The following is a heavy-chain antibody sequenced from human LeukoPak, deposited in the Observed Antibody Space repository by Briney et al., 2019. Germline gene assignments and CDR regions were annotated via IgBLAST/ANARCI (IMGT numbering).Heavy chain of an antibody. CDR3: ARVFVVVVAATPPWFDP. V-gene: IGHV3-7*01. CDR2: IKQDGSEK. J-gene: IGHJ5*02. D-gene: IGHD2-15*01. Sequence: GSLRLSCAASGFTFSSYSMNWVRQAPGKGLEWVANIKQDGSEKYYVDSVKGRFTISRDNAKNSLYLQMNSLRAEDTAVYYCARVFVVVVAATPPWFDPWGQGTLVTVSS. CDR1: GFTFSSYS.